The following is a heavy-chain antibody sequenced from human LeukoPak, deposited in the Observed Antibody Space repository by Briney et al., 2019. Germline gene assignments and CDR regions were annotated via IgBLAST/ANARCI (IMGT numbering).Heavy chain of an antibody. Sequence: SETLSLTCTVSGGSISSGGYYWSWIRQHPGKGLEWIGYIYYSGSTYYNPSLKSRVTISVDTSKNQFSLKLSSVTAADTAVYYCARDLLNEGNHLDYWGQGTLVTVSS. V-gene: IGHV4-30-4*08. CDR1: GGSISSGGYY. D-gene: IGHD4-23*01. J-gene: IGHJ4*02. CDR2: IYYSGST. CDR3: ARDLLNEGNHLDY.